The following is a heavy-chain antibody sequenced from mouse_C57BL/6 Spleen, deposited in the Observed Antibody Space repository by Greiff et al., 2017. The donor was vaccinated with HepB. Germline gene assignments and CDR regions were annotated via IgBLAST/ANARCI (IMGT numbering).Heavy chain of an antibody. CDR2: ISNDGSN. J-gene: IGHJ4*01. V-gene: IGHV3-6*01. D-gene: IGHD4-1*01. Sequence: EVQLVESGPGLVKPSQSLSLTCSVTGYSITSGYYWNWIRQFPGNKLEWMGYISNDGSNNYNPSLKNRISITRDTSKNQFFLKLNSVTTEDTATYYCARNWDGENAMDYWGQGTSVTVSS. CDR1: GYSITSGYY. CDR3: ARNWDGENAMDY.